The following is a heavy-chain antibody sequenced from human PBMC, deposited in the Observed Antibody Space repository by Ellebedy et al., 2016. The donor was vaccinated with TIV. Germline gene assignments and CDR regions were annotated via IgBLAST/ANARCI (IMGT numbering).Heavy chain of an antibody. CDR3: ARDSRRGYSGNDYYSDS. CDR1: GGSISSGDHY. Sequence: MPSETLSLTCTVSGGSISSGDHYWSWIRQPPGKGLEWIGYIYFSGNTYYNPSLESRASISLDTSKKQISLELSSVTAADTAVYYCARDSRRGYSGNDYYSDSWGQGTLVTVSS. J-gene: IGHJ4*02. V-gene: IGHV4-30-4*01. CDR2: IYFSGNT. D-gene: IGHD5-12*01.